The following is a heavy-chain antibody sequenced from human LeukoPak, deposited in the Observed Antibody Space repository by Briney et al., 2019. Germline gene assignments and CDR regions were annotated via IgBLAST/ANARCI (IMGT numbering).Heavy chain of an antibody. CDR3: ARESNPNPGYYYYMDV. CDR1: GGTFSSYA. CDR2: IIPIFGTA. V-gene: IGHV1-69*01. J-gene: IGHJ6*03. Sequence: SVKVPCKASGGTFSSYAISWVRQAPGQGLEWMGGIIPIFGTANYAQKFQGRVTITADESTSTAYMELSSLRSEDTAVYYCARESNPNPGYYYYMDVWGKGTTVTVSS. D-gene: IGHD4-11*01.